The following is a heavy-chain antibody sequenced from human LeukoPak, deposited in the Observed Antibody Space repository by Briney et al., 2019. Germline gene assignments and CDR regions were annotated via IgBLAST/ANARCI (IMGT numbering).Heavy chain of an antibody. D-gene: IGHD1-14*01. CDR3: ARCPGNRGYFDY. J-gene: IGHJ4*02. CDR2: ISKSGSTI. V-gene: IGHV3-11*01. CDR1: GFSFSFSDSY. Sequence: GGALRLSCTASGFSFSFSDSYLIWLRQARGRGLEWVSYISKSGSTIDYPGSVKGRFTISSDNAKNSVYLQMNSLRAEDTAVYYCARCPGNRGYFDYWGQGTLVTVSS.